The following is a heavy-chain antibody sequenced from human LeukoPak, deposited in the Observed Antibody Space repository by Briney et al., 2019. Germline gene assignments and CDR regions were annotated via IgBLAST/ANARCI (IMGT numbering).Heavy chain of an antibody. CDR1: GYTFTSYD. J-gene: IGHJ6*03. V-gene: IGHV1-69*13. CDR2: IIPIFGTA. Sequence: GGSVKVSCKASGYTFTSYDINWVRQAPGQGLEWMGGIIPIFGTANYAQKFQGRVTITADESTSTAYMELSSLRSEDTAVYYCAREALYSSSSRTFYYYYMDVWGKGTTVTVSS. CDR3: AREALYSSSSRTFYYYYMDV. D-gene: IGHD6-13*01.